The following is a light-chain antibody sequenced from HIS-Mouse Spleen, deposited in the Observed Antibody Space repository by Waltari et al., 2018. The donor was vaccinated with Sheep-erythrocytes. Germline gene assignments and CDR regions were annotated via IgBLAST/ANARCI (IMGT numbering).Light chain of an antibody. Sequence: QSALTQPASVSGSPGQSITISCTGTSSDVGGYNYVSWYQQHPGKAPQPMIDEVSNRPSGVSKRVSGSTSGNPASVTSSGLQAEDEADYYCSSYTSSSTYVVFGGGTKLTVL. CDR2: EVS. V-gene: IGLV2-14*01. J-gene: IGLJ2*01. CDR3: SSYTSSSTYVV. CDR1: SSDVGGYNY.